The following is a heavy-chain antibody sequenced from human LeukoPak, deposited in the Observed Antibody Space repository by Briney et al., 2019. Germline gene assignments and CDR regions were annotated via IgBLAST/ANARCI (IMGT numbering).Heavy chain of an antibody. CDR3: ARDIRVGARFPHGMDV. D-gene: IGHD1-26*01. Sequence: GGSLRLSCAASGFSFSEYQMRWIRQAPGKGLEGISYISKSGDDIYYADSVKGRFTISRDNGNNSLYLQMNSLRAEDTAVYYCARDIRVGARFPHGMDVWGQGTTVTVSS. CDR1: GFSFSEYQ. CDR2: ISKSGDDI. V-gene: IGHV3-11*04. J-gene: IGHJ6*02.